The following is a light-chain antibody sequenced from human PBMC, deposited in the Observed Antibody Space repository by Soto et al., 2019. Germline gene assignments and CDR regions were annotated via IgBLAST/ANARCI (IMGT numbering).Light chain of an antibody. Sequence: QSVLTQPASVSGSPGQSITISCTGTSSDVGAYYSVSWYQHHPGKAPKLIIYGVTNRPSGVSNRFSGSKSGNTASLTISGLQAEDEADYHCSSYTGGSSQYVFGTGTKVTVL. CDR2: GVT. J-gene: IGLJ1*01. CDR1: SSDVGAYYS. CDR3: SSYTGGSSQYV. V-gene: IGLV2-14*01.